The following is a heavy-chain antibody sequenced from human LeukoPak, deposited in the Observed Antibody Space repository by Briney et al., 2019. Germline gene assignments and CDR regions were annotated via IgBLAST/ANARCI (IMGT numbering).Heavy chain of an antibody. CDR1: EYTFTNYD. CDR2: INAGNGNT. CDR3: AGTVTTLFDY. Sequence: ASVKVSCKASEYTFTNYDINWVRQATGQGLEWMGWINAGNGNTKYSQKFQGRVTITRGTSASTAYMELSSLRSEDTAVYYCAGTVTTLFDYWGQGTLVTVSS. V-gene: IGHV1-3*01. D-gene: IGHD4-17*01. J-gene: IGHJ4*02.